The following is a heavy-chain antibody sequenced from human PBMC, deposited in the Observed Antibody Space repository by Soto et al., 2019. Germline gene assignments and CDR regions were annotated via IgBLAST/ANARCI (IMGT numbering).Heavy chain of an antibody. J-gene: IGHJ4*02. Sequence: QVQLVQSGVEVKKPGASVKVSCKASGYTFTSYGISWVRQAPGQGLEWMGWISPYNGNTNHAQRFQGRVTMTTDTSTSTVYMELRSLRSDDTAVYYCVREGPAMGDVDYWGQGTLVSVSS. CDR1: GYTFTSYG. CDR3: VREGPAMGDVDY. V-gene: IGHV1-18*01. D-gene: IGHD2-2*01. CDR2: ISPYNGNT.